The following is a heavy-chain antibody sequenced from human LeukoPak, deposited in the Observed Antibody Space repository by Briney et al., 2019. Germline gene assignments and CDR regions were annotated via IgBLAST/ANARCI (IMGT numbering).Heavy chain of an antibody. CDR3: ARDAGFGGNSDYYYMDV. Sequence: GGSLRLSCAASGFTFSKYWMLWVRQAPGKGLESVSRINTDGTVTTYADSVKGRFTVSRDNADNTMFLQMNSVRDEDTAVYYCARDAGFGGNSDYYYMDVWGKGTTVTVSS. CDR1: GFTFSKYW. J-gene: IGHJ6*03. V-gene: IGHV3-74*01. D-gene: IGHD4-23*01. CDR2: INTDGTVT.